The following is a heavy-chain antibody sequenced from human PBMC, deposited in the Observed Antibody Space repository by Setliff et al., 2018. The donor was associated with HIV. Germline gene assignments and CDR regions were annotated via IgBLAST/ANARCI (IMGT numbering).Heavy chain of an antibody. V-gene: IGHV1-69*05. Sequence: SVKVSCKASGDTFSNYALSWVRQAPGQGLEWMGGIIPSFGTASYAQKFQGRVTITTDESTSTAYMELSSLRSEDTAMYYCANGRHQLPTHKQSYYYYDMDVWGQGTPVTVSS. CDR2: IIPSFGTA. D-gene: IGHD2-2*01. CDR3: ANGRHQLPTHKQSYYYYDMDV. CDR1: GDTFSNYA. J-gene: IGHJ6*02.